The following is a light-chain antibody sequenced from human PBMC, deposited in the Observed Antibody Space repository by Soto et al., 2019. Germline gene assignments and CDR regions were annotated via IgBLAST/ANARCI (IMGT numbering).Light chain of an antibody. V-gene: IGKV3-20*01. J-gene: IGKJ1*01. Sequence: EIVLTQSPGTLSLSPGERATLSCRASQSISVTYLAWYQQRPGQAPRLLIFAASSRATGIPDRFGGSGSGTDFTLTISSLQPDDFATYYCQHYNSYSEAFGQGTKVDIK. CDR1: QSISVTY. CDR3: QHYNSYSEA. CDR2: AAS.